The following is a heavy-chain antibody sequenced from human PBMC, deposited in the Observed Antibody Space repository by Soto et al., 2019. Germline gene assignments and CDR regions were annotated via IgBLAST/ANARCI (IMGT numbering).Heavy chain of an antibody. J-gene: IGHJ4*02. CDR1: GYTFTSYG. Sequence: QVQLVQSGAEVKKPGASVKVSCKASGYTFTSYGISWVRQAPGQGLEWMGWISAYNGNTNYAQKLQGRVTMTTDTTTGAAYMELRTLSSDDTAVYYCARGGGAEWFGELPLDYWGQGTLVTVSS. CDR2: ISAYNGNT. D-gene: IGHD3-10*01. V-gene: IGHV1-18*01. CDR3: ARGGGAEWFGELPLDY.